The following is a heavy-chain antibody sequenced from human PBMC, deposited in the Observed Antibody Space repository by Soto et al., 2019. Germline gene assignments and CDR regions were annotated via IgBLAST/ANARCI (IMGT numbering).Heavy chain of an antibody. Sequence: GGSLRLSCAASGFTFSSYSLNWVRQAPGEGLEWVSCISSSSSSIDYADSVKGRFTISRDNAKNSLYLQMNSLRAEDTALYYCANNAGYWGQGTLVTVSS. CDR2: ISSSSSSI. V-gene: IGHV3-48*04. CDR1: GFTFSSYS. D-gene: IGHD2-8*01. CDR3: ANNAGY. J-gene: IGHJ4*02.